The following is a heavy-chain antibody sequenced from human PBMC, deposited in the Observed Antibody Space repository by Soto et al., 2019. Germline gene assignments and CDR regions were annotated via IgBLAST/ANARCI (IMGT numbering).Heavy chain of an antibody. CDR1: GGTFSSYA. CDR2: IIPIFGTA. Sequence: QVQLVQSGAEVKKPGSSVKVSCKASGGTFSSYAISWVRQAPGQGLEWMGGIIPIFGTANYAQKFQGRVTITADESTSPAYMELSSLRSEDTAVYYCARDPVIAARPPAADYYYYYGMDVWGQGTTVTVSS. D-gene: IGHD6-6*01. J-gene: IGHJ6*02. CDR3: ARDPVIAARPPAADYYYYYGMDV. V-gene: IGHV1-69*01.